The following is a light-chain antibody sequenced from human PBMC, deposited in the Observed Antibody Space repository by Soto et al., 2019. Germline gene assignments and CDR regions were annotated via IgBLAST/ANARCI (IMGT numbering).Light chain of an antibody. CDR3: SSYASSTMVV. CDR2: EVT. Sequence: QSVLTQPASVSGSPGQSITISCTGSSSDIGGYKFVSWYQQYPGEAPKLIIYEVTNRPSGVSNRFSGSKSGNTASLSISRLQAEDEADYYCSSYASSTMVVFGGGTKLTVL. J-gene: IGLJ2*01. CDR1: SSDIGGYKF. V-gene: IGLV2-14*01.